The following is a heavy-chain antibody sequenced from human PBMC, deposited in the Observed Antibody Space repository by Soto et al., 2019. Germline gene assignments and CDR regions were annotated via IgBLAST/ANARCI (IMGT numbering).Heavy chain of an antibody. CDR2: INHSGST. J-gene: IGHJ4*02. CDR1: GGSFSGYY. V-gene: IGHV4-34*01. CDR3: ARCFGSELRFFGY. D-gene: IGHD3-3*01. Sequence: SETLSLTCAVYGGSFSGYYWSWIRQPPGKGLEWIGEINHSGSTNYNPSLKSRVTISVDTSKNQFSLKLSSVTAADTAVYYCARCFGSELRFFGYWGQGTLVTVSS.